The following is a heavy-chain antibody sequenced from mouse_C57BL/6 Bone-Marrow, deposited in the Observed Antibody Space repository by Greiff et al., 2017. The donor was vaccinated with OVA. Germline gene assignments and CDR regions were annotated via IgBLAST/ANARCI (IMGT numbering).Heavy chain of an antibody. CDR3: ARPLTLYWYFDV. CDR2: INPSNGGT. V-gene: IGHV1-53*01. J-gene: IGHJ1*03. Sequence: VQLQQSGTELVKPGASVKLSCKASGYTFTSYWMHWVKQRPGQGLEWIGNINPSNGGTNYNEQFKSKATLTVDKSSSTAYMHLSSLTSEDSAVYYCARPLTLYWYFDVWGTGTTVTVSS. CDR1: GYTFTSYW.